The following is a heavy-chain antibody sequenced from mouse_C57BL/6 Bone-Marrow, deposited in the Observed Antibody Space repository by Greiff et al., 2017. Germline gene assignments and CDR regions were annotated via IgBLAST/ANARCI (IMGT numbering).Heavy chain of an antibody. CDR3: ARQGTIVTRWAMDY. J-gene: IGHJ4*01. V-gene: IGHV5-6*01. Sequence: DVQLVESGGGLVKPGGSLKLSCAASGFTFSSYGMSWVRQTPDKRLEWVATISSGGSYTYYPDSVKGRFTISRDNAKNTLYLQMSSLKSEDTAMYYCARQGTIVTRWAMDYWGQGTSVTGSS. CDR2: ISSGGSYT. D-gene: IGHD2-5*01. CDR1: GFTFSSYG.